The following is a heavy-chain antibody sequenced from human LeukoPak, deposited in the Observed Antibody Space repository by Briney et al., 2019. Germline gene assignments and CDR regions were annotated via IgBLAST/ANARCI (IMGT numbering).Heavy chain of an antibody. J-gene: IGHJ4*02. CDR2: ISASGGS. CDR1: GFTFTTYS. CDR3: AKNPNRSGWYQDY. V-gene: IGHV3-23*01. D-gene: IGHD6-19*01. Sequence: GGSLRLSCVASGFTFTTYSMTWVRQTPEKGLEWVAAISASGGSYYADPVKGRFTISRDNSKNTLYLQLNNLGADDTAVYYCAKNPNRSGWYQDYWGQGALVIVSS.